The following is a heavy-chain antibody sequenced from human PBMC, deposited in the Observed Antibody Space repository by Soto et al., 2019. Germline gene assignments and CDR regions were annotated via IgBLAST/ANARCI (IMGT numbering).Heavy chain of an antibody. CDR1: GFTFDDYA. V-gene: IGHV3-9*01. Sequence: SLKISCAASGFTFDDYAMHWVRQAPGKGLEWVSGISWNSGSIGYADSVKGRFTISRDNAKNSLYLQMNSLRAEDTALYYCAKSEGTNYYYYMDVWGKGTTVTVSS. CDR3: AKSEGTNYYYYMDV. CDR2: ISWNSGSI. J-gene: IGHJ6*03.